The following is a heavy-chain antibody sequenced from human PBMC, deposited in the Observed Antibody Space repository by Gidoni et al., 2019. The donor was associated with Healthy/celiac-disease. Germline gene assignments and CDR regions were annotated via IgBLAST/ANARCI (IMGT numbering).Heavy chain of an antibody. Sequence: LEWIGEINHSGSTNYNPSLKSRVTISVDTSKNQFSLKLSSVTAADTAVYYCARGFSSRWSSSSWPLRLPKEAFDIWGQGTMVTVSS. CDR3: ARGFSSRWSSSSWPLRLPKEAFDI. D-gene: IGHD6-13*01. J-gene: IGHJ3*02. CDR2: INHSGST. V-gene: IGHV4-34*01.